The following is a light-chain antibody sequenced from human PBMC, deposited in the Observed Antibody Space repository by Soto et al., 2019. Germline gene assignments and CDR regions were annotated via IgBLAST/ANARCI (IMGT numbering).Light chain of an antibody. J-gene: IGLJ1*01. CDR3: SSYAGSNNCYV. Sequence: QSALTQPPSASGSPGQSVPISCTGTSSDVGGYNYVSWYQQHPGKAPKLMIYEVSKRPSGVPDRFSGSKSGNTAALTVSGLQAEDEADYDCSSYAGSNNCYVFGTGTKVTVL. V-gene: IGLV2-8*01. CDR2: EVS. CDR1: SSDVGGYNY.